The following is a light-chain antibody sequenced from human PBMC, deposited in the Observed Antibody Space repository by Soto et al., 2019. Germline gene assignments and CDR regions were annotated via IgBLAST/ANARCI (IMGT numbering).Light chain of an antibody. Sequence: EIVLTQSPGTLSLSPGERATLSCRASQSVSSSYLAWYQQKPGQAPRLLIYGASSRATGIPDTFSGSGSGKDFTLTISRLEPEDFAVYYCQQYGSSPPITFGQGTRLEIK. V-gene: IGKV3-20*01. CDR3: QQYGSSPPIT. CDR2: GAS. J-gene: IGKJ5*01. CDR1: QSVSSSY.